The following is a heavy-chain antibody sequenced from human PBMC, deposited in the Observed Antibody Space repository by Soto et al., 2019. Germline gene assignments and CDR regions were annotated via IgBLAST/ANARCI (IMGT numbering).Heavy chain of an antibody. J-gene: IGHJ4*02. CDR2: IYYSGST. V-gene: IGHV4-59*01. CDR1: GGSISGYY. D-gene: IGHD2-15*01. CDR3: ARDLAATR. Sequence: SETLSLTCTVSGGSISGYYWSWIRQPPGKGLEWIGYIYYSGSTNYNPSLKSRVTISVDTSKNQFSPKLNSVTAADTAVYYCARDLAATRWGQGTLVTVSS.